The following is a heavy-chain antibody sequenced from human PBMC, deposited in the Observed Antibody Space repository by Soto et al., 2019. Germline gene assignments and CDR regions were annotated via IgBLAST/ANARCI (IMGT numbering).Heavy chain of an antibody. J-gene: IGHJ4*02. CDR2: IYDGGRT. CDR3: ARGPSGDKVDS. CDR1: GGSISTVDYW. Sequence: HSETLSLTCTVSGGSISTVDYWWSWIRQSPDMGLEWIGHIYDGGRTYNNPSLESRVTMSVDTSKSQLSLTLSSVSAADTAVYYCARGPSGDKVDSWGQGTLVTVSS. V-gene: IGHV4-30-4*01. D-gene: IGHD7-27*01.